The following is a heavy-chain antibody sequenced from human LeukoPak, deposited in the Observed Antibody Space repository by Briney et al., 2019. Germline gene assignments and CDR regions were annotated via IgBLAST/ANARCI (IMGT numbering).Heavy chain of an antibody. Sequence: NPGGSLRLSCAASGFSLSRYSMNWVRQAPGKGVEWVSSIIISTTSIYHVDSVKARFPISRHNAKTSLYLQMNSLRAEDTAVYYCARDLPDGVPSFGLWGRGTLVTVSS. J-gene: IGHJ2*01. V-gene: IGHV3-21*01. CDR1: GFSLSRYS. D-gene: IGHD1-1*01. CDR3: ARDLPDGVPSFGL. CDR2: IIISTTSI.